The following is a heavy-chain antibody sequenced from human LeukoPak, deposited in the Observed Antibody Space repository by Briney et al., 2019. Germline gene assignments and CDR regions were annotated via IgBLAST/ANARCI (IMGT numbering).Heavy chain of an antibody. J-gene: IGHJ3*02. V-gene: IGHV3-53*01. D-gene: IGHD2-15*01. Sequence: GGSLRLSCAASGFTVSNYYMSWVRQAPGKGLEWVSVIYTAGSTYYADSVKGRFTISRDNSKNTLYLQMNSLRAEDTAVYYCVTFSTVVASPYDTFDIWGQGTMVTVSS. CDR1: GFTVSNYY. CDR3: VTFSTVVASPYDTFDI. CDR2: IYTAGST.